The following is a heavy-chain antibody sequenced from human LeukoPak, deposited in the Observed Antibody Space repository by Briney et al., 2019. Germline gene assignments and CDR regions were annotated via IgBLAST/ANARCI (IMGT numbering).Heavy chain of an antibody. D-gene: IGHD3-3*01. CDR2: ISAYNGNT. J-gene: IGHJ4*02. Sequence: ASVKVSCKASGYTFTSYGISWVRQAPGQGLEWMGWISAYNGNTNYAQKLQGRVTMTTDTSTSTAYMELRSLRSDDTAVYYCARGLGDNYDFWSGYPDYWGQGTLVTVSS. V-gene: IGHV1-18*01. CDR1: GYTFTSYG. CDR3: ARGLGDNYDFWSGYPDY.